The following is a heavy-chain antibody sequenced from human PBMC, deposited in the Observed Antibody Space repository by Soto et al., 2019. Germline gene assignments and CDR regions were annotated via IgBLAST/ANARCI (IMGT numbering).Heavy chain of an antibody. V-gene: IGHV4-59*01. CDR1: GGSISSYY. CDR3: ARAPAPLYSSSWYYLDY. J-gene: IGHJ4*02. D-gene: IGHD6-13*01. Sequence: SETLSLTCTVSGGSISSYYWSWIRQPPGKGLEWIGYIYYSGSTNYNPSLKSRVTISVDTSKNQFSLKLSSVAAADTAVYYCARAPAPLYSSSWYYLDYWGQGTLVTVSS. CDR2: IYYSGST.